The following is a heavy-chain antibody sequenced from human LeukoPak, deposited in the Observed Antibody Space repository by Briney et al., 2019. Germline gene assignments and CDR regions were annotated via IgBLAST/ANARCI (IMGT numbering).Heavy chain of an antibody. J-gene: IGHJ3*02. CDR3: AKYRDSGGYYKASDI. CDR1: GFTFSSYA. D-gene: IGHD3-22*01. Sequence: GGSLRLSCAASGFTFSSYAMNWVRQAPGKGLEWVSTISGSGGSTFYADSVTGRFTISRDNPKNTLYLQMNSLRAEDTAVYYCAKYRDSGGYYKASDIWGQGTMVTVSS. V-gene: IGHV3-23*01. CDR2: ISGSGGST.